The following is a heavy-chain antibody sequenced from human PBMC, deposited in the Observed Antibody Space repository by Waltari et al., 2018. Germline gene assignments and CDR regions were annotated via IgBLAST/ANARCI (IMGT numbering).Heavy chain of an antibody. CDR1: GFGLSVYY. CDR2: IRDSADTYLT. CDR3: IRRYGSGYHFDP. J-gene: IGHJ5*02. V-gene: IGHV3-72*01. Sequence: EWQLVESGGKLVQPGGTLRLSCAVSGFGLSVYYMDWFRQTPGKGRDVFGRIRDSADTYLTEYAASVQRRFSSSRDDSDRSLFLHMKCMKPDHPAVYFCIRRYGSGYHFDPWCQVTLFTVSS. D-gene: IGHD6-25*01.